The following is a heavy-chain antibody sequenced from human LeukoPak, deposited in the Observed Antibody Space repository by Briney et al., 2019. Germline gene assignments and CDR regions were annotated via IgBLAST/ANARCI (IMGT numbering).Heavy chain of an antibody. V-gene: IGHV1-24*01. D-gene: IGHD3-3*01. Sequence: ASVKVSCKFSGYTLTELSMHWVRQPPGKGLEWMGGFDPEDGETIDAQKFQGRVTMTEDTTTDTAYMELSSLRSEDTAVYYCAAPGEWLSRGFDYWGQGTLVTVSS. CDR3: AAPGEWLSRGFDY. CDR2: FDPEDGET. J-gene: IGHJ4*02. CDR1: GYTLTELS.